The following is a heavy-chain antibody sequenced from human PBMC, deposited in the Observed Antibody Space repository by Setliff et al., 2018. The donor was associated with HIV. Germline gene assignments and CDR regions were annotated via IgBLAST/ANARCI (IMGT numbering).Heavy chain of an antibody. CDR2: IYYSGNT. Sequence: KPSETLSLTCTVSGGSIKSSSYYWGWIRQPPGKGLEWIGSIYYSGNTYYNPSLKSRVTISVDTSKNQLSLKLSSVTAADTAVYYCAREIYGGNSRPFDYWGQGTLVTVSS. D-gene: IGHD4-17*01. V-gene: IGHV4-39*07. CDR3: AREIYGGNSRPFDY. CDR1: GGSIKSSSYY. J-gene: IGHJ4*02.